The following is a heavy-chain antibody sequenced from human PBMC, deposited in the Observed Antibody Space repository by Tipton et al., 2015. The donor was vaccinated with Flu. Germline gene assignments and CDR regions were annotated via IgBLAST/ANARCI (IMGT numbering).Heavy chain of an antibody. D-gene: IGHD4-11*01. J-gene: IGHJ6*02. CDR2: INHSGGT. V-gene: IGHV4-34*09. CDR1: GEPFNDYY. Sequence: TLSLTCVIYGEPFNDYYWSWLRQPPGKGLEWIGEINHSGGTNYNPSLKSRVTISVDMSKNQFSLKVTSVTAADSAVYYFARSLTSRDYFGMDAWGQGTTVTVAS. CDR3: ARSLTSRDYFGMDA.